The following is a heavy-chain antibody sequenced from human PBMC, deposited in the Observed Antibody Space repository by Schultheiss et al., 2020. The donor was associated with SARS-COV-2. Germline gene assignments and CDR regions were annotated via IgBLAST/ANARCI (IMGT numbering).Heavy chain of an antibody. CDR3: ARATSPSSHHFDY. V-gene: IGHV1-69*13. Sequence: SVKVSCKASGGTFSSYAISWVRQAPGQWLEWMGGIIPIFGTANYAQKLQGRVTITADESTSTAYMELSSLRSEDTAVYYCARATSPSSHHFDYWGQGTLVTVST. J-gene: IGHJ4*02. CDR1: GGTFSSYA. CDR2: IIPIFGTA.